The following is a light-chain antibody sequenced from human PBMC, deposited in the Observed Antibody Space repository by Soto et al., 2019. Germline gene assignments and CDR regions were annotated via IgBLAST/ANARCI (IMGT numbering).Light chain of an antibody. CDR3: QQYNRFPWT. V-gene: IGKV3-15*01. CDR1: QLFSSN. CDR2: AAS. Sequence: KVLTQSPATLSVPPGESISHSCRASQLFSSNLAWYQRRPGQAPRLLIYAASSLQSGVPSRFSGSGSGTEFTLTISCLQPYDFATYFCQQYNRFPWTLGQGTKVDIK. J-gene: IGKJ1*01.